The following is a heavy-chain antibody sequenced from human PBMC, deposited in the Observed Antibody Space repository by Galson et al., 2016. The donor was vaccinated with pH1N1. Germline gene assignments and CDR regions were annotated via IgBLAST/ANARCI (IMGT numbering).Heavy chain of an antibody. CDR3: ASSYYYDSSGYTD. V-gene: IGHV1-3*01. D-gene: IGHD3-22*01. CDR1: GDTFTSYA. CDR2: INAGNGIP. J-gene: IGHJ4*02. Sequence: VKVSCKASGDTFTSYAMHWVRQAPGQRLEWMGWINAGNGIPKYSQRFQGRVTITRDTSASTAYMELSSLRSEDTAVYYCASSYYYDSSGYTDWGQETLVTVSS.